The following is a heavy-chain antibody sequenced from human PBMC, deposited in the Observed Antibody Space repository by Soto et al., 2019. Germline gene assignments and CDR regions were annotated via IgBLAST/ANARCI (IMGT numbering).Heavy chain of an antibody. CDR3: ASSNIAAAGFYYYGMDV. J-gene: IGHJ6*02. CDR1: GTSISSTFW. V-gene: IGHV4-4*02. Sequence: PSETLSLTCAVSGTSISSTFWWAWVRQSPGKGLEWIGEIYHTGITKYNPSLKSRVSMSVDKSNNQFSLELRSLTAADTAVYYCASSNIAAAGFYYYGMDVWGRGTTVTVS. CDR2: IYHTGIT. D-gene: IGHD6-13*01.